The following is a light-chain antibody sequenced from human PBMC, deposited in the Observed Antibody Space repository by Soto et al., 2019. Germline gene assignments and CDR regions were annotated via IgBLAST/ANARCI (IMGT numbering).Light chain of an antibody. CDR3: FSAANRPSAVV. J-gene: IGLJ2*01. CDR1: SSGVGNYNL. CDR2: EVT. Sequence: QSALTQPASVSGSPGQSITISCTGTSSGVGNYNLVSWYQHHPGTAPKLMIYEVTKRPSGVSSRFSGYKSGNTASLTISGLLAEDEADYYCFSAANRPSAVVFGGGTKVTVL. V-gene: IGLV2-23*02.